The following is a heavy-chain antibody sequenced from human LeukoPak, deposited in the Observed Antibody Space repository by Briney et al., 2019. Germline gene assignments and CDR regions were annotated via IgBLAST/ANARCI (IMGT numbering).Heavy chain of an antibody. D-gene: IGHD1-26*01. V-gene: IGHV4-39*07. CDR3: ARDVGATTSYFDY. J-gene: IGHJ4*02. CDR2: IYYSGST. CDR1: GGSISSSSYY. Sequence: SETLSLTCTVSGGSISSSSYYWGWIRQPPGKGLEWIGSIYYSGSTYYNPSLKSRVTISVDTSKNQFSLRLSSVTAADTAVYYCARDVGATTSYFDYWGQGTLVTVSS.